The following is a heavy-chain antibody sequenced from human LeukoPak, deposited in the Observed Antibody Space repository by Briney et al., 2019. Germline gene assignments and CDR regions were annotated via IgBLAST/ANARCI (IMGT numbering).Heavy chain of an antibody. CDR3: VKVSSIVGATYFDY. D-gene: IGHD1-26*01. CDR2: IYSGGST. CDR1: GFTVSSNY. Sequence: GGSLRLSCAASGFTVSSNYMSWVRQAPGKGLEWVSVIYSGGSTYYADSVKGRFTVSRDNSKNTLYLQMNSLRAEDTAVYYCVKVSSIVGATYFDYWGQGTLVTVSS. J-gene: IGHJ4*02. V-gene: IGHV3-66*01.